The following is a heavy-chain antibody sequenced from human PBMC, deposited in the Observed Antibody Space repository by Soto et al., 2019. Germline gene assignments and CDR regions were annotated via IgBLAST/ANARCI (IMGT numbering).Heavy chain of an antibody. V-gene: IGHV4-31*03. J-gene: IGHJ4*02. CDR3: ARASSSSSAADY. CDR1: GESISSGGYY. D-gene: IGHD6-6*01. CDR2: IYDSESA. Sequence: QVQLQESGPGLVKASQTLSLICSVSGESISSGGYYWSWIRHHPGKGLEWIGYIYDSESAYYNPSLKRRVTISMDTSKNLFAMKLSSVTAADTAVYYCARASSSSSAADYWGQGTLITVSS.